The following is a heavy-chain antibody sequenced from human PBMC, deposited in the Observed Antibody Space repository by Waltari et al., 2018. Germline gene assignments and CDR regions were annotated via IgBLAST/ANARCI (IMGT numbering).Heavy chain of an antibody. CDR1: GFTFSSYA. J-gene: IGHJ1*01. CDR2: ISGRGGST. Sequence: EVQLLESGGGLVQPGGSLRLSCAASGFTFSSYAMSWVRQAPGKGLEWVSAISGRGGSTYYADAVKGRFTISRDNSKNTLYLQMNSLRAEDTAVYYCAKDGPKWLIRAEYFQHWGQGTLVTVSS. CDR3: AKDGPKWLIRAEYFQH. V-gene: IGHV3-23*01. D-gene: IGHD6-19*01.